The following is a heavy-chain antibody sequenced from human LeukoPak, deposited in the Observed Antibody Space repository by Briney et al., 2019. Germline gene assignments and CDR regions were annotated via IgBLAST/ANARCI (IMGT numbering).Heavy chain of an antibody. D-gene: IGHD2-2*01. CDR3: ARHAEGSTYPLDY. CDR2: IKQDGSEK. J-gene: IGHJ4*02. Sequence: PGGSLRLSCAASGSTFSNTWMNWVRQAPGKGLEWVANIKQDGSEKYYVDSVKGRFTISRDNAKNSLYLQMNSLRAEDTAVYYCARHAEGSTYPLDYWGQGSLVTVSS. CDR1: GSTFSNTW. V-gene: IGHV3-7*03.